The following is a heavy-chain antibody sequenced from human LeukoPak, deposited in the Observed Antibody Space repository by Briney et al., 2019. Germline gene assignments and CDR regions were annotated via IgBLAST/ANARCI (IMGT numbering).Heavy chain of an antibody. D-gene: IGHD3-22*01. CDR2: FDPEDGET. CDR3: ARDYYYDSSGYSDY. V-gene: IGHV1-24*01. Sequence: GASVKVSCRVSGYTLTELSMHWVRQAPGKGLEWMGGFDPEDGETIYAQKFQGRVTITADESTSTAYMELSSLRSEDTAVYYCARDYYYDSSGYSDYWGQGTLVTVSS. J-gene: IGHJ4*02. CDR1: GYTLTELS.